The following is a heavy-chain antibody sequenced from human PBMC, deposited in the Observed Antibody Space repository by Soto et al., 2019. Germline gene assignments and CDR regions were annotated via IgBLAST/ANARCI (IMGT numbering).Heavy chain of an antibody. Sequence: LSLTCAASGFTFSSYWMHWVRQAPGKGLVWVSRINSDGSNTSYADSVKGRFTISRDNAKNTLYLQMNSLRAEDTAVYYCARQLLYHYYYYGMDVWGQGTTVTVSS. CDR3: ARQLLYHYYYYGMDV. D-gene: IGHD2-2*02. V-gene: IGHV3-74*01. CDR1: GFTFSSYW. CDR2: INSDGSNT. J-gene: IGHJ6*02.